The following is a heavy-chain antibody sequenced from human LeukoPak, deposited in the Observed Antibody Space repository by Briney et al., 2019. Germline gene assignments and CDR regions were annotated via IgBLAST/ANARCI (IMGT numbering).Heavy chain of an antibody. D-gene: IGHD3-10*01. CDR2: IYPGDSDT. V-gene: IGHV5-51*01. J-gene: IGHJ4*02. CDR1: GYSFTSYW. Sequence: GESLKISCKGSGYSFTSYWIGWVRQMPGKGLEWMGIIYPGDSDTRYSPSFQGQVTISADKSISTVYLQWSSLEASDTAMYYCARHRSDSYSSPIDYWGQGTLVTVSS. CDR3: ARHRSDSYSSPIDY.